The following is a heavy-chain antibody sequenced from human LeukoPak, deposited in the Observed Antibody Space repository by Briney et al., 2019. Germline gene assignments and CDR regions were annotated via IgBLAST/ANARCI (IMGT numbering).Heavy chain of an antibody. D-gene: IGHD6-13*01. Sequence: GGSLRLSCVASGITTSSYWLSWVRQAPGTGLEWVSAISGSGGSTYYADSVKGRFTISTDNSKNTLYLQMNSLRAEDTAVYYCAHISSSWPDYWGQGTLVTVSS. CDR2: ISGSGGST. CDR1: GITTSSYW. J-gene: IGHJ4*02. V-gene: IGHV3-23*01. CDR3: AHISSSWPDY.